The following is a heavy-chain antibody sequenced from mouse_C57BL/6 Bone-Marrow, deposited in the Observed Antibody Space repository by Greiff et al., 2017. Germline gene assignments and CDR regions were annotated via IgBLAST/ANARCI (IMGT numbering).Heavy chain of an antibody. D-gene: IGHD1-1*01. J-gene: IGHJ1*03. Sequence: EVQRVESGGGLVQPGGSLKLSCAASGFTFSDYGMAWVRQAPRKGPEWVAFLSNLAYSIYYADTVTGRFTISRGNAKNTLYLEMSSLRSEDTAMYYCARSLITTVPDWYFDVWGTGTTVTVSS. V-gene: IGHV5-15*01. CDR1: GFTFSDYG. CDR3: ARSLITTVPDWYFDV. CDR2: LSNLAYSI.